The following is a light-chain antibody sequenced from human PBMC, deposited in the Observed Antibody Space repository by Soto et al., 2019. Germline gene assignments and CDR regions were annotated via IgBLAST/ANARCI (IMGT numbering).Light chain of an antibody. CDR2: KAS. J-gene: IGKJ1*01. CDR3: QQYNSYST. V-gene: IGKV1-5*03. CDR1: QSISNW. Sequence: DIQMTQSPSTLSASVGDRVTITCRVSQSISNWLAWYQQKPGKAPKLLIYKASSLESGVPSRFSGSGSGTEFTLTISSLQPDDFATYYCQQYNSYSTFGQGTKVEIK.